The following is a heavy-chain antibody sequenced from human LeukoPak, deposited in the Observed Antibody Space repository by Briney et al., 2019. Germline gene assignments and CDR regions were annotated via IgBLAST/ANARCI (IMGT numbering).Heavy chain of an antibody. D-gene: IGHD6-13*01. Sequence: PSGTLSLTCAVSGGSISSSNWWSWVRQPPGKGLEWIGEIYHSGSTNYNPSLKSRVTISVDKSKNQFSLKLSSVTAADTAVYYCASYSSSSGTGLLRDRDAFDIWGQGTMVTVSS. CDR1: GGSISSSNW. J-gene: IGHJ3*02. CDR3: ASYSSSSGTGLLRDRDAFDI. V-gene: IGHV4-4*02. CDR2: IYHSGST.